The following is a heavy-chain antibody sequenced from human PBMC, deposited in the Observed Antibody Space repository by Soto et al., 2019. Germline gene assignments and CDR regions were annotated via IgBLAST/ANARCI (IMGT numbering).Heavy chain of an antibody. J-gene: IGHJ6*02. CDR2: ISAYNGNT. CDR1: GYTFTCYG. D-gene: IGHD2-15*01. Sequence: GASVKVSCKASGYTFTCYGISWVRQAPGQGLESMGWISAYNGNTNYAQKLQGRVTMTTDTSTSTAYMQQRSLRSDDTAVHYYAEEVGGVSCSTCDYYYYGMDVWGQGTTVTVSS. V-gene: IGHV1-18*04. CDR3: AEEVGGVSCSTCDYYYYGMDV.